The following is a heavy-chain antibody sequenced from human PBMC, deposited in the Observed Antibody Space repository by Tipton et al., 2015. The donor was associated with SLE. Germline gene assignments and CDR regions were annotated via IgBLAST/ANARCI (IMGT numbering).Heavy chain of an antibody. CDR3: ARESIAAAGPFDY. CDR1: GGSISSGSYY. Sequence: TLSLTCTVSGGSISSGSYYWSWIRQPAGKGLEWIGRIYTSGSTNYNPSLKSRVTISVDTSKNQFSLKLSSVTAADTAVYYCARESIAAAGPFDYWGQGTLVTVSS. V-gene: IGHV4-61*02. D-gene: IGHD6-13*01. J-gene: IGHJ4*02. CDR2: IYTSGST.